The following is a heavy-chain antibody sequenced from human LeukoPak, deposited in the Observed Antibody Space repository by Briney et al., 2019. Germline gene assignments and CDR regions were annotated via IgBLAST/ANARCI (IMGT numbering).Heavy chain of an antibody. J-gene: IGHJ4*02. Sequence: GGSLRLSCAASGFTFRNYDIHWVRQAPGKGLEWVAVTSSDLNVKLYADSVKGRFTISRDNSRSTLYLQMNSLRPEDTAIYYCAREGYYGSGSPPSLYFDYWGQGTLVTVSS. CDR3: AREGYYGSGSPPSLYFDY. D-gene: IGHD3-10*01. CDR2: TSSDLNVK. V-gene: IGHV3-30-3*01. CDR1: GFTFRNYD.